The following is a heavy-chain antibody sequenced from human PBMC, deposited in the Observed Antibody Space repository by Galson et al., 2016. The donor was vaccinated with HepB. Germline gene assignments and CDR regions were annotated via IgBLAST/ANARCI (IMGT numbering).Heavy chain of an antibody. J-gene: IGHJ4*02. Sequence: SETLSLTCSVSGGSLSSRSFYWGWVRQPAGKGLEWIGNAHYSGPTFYNASLRSRVTIAVDTPKNQFSLRLTSVTAADTAVYYCARTMATRTQYFEYWGQGILVIVSS. D-gene: IGHD5-24*01. CDR3: ARTMATRTQYFEY. CDR2: AHYSGPT. CDR1: GGSLSSRSFY. V-gene: IGHV4-39*01.